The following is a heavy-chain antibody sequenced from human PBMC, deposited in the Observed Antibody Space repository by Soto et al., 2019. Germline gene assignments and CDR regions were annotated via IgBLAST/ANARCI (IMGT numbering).Heavy chain of an antibody. CDR2: ISSSSSYI. J-gene: IGHJ6*02. D-gene: IGHD6-13*01. Sequence: EVQLVESGGGLVKPGGSLRLSCAASGFTFSSYSMNWVRQAPGKGLEWVSSISSSSSYIYYADSVKGRFTISRDNANNSLYLQMNSLRAEDTAVYYCARGYSSSWSRVYYYGMDVWGQGTTVTVSS. V-gene: IGHV3-21*01. CDR1: GFTFSSYS. CDR3: ARGYSSSWSRVYYYGMDV.